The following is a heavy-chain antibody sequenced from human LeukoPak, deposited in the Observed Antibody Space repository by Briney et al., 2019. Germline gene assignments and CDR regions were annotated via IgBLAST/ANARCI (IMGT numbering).Heavy chain of an antibody. CDR3: ARERIVTGFDP. CDR1: GYTFTSYA. V-gene: IGHV1-3*01. CDR2: INAGNGYT. J-gene: IGHJ5*02. Sequence: GASVKVSCKASGYTFTSYAMHWVRQAPGQRLEWMGWINAGNGYTKYSQRFQGRVTITRDTSASTAYMELSSLGSEDTAVYYCARERIVTGFDPWGQGTLVTVSS. D-gene: IGHD1-20*01.